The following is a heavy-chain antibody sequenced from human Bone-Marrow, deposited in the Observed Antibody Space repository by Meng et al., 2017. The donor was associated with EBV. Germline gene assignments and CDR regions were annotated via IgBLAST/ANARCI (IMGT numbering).Heavy chain of an antibody. CDR2: IYDSGPT. Sequence: VLLQELGPVLVTSSDTLSLTCMCSGLSVTSGTYHWRCILQSPVKGLEWIGYIYDSGPTINTPSLRSRVSIFLQTSKNLFSLKLNSVTTAATAVYYCAKSRSSTPGVVDYWGQGTLVTVSS. D-gene: IGHD3-10*01. V-gene: IGHV4-61*01. J-gene: IGHJ4*02. CDR3: AKSRSSTPGVVDY. CDR1: GLSVTSGTYH.